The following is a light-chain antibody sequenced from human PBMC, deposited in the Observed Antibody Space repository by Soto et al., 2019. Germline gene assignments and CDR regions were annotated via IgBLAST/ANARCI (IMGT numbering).Light chain of an antibody. CDR3: LQYHSSPYT. Sequence: EIVLTQSPGTLSLSPGETATLSCRASRSISNSFLAWYQHKPGQAPRLLLYGAFNRATGVPDRFGGSGSGTDFTLTISRLEPGDSAVFYCLQYHSSPYTFGQGTKLEI. J-gene: IGKJ2*01. V-gene: IGKV3-20*01. CDR2: GAF. CDR1: RSISNSF.